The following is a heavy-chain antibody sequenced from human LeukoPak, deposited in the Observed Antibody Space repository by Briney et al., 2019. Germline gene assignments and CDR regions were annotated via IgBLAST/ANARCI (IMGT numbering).Heavy chain of an antibody. CDR1: GGSISSGDYY. D-gene: IGHD6-13*01. CDR2: IYYRGST. CDR3: ARDGSDSSSWPYYYYGMDV. Sequence: TSETLSLTCTVSGGSISSGDYYWSWIRQPPGKGLEWIGYIYYRGSTYYNPSLKSRVTISVDTSKNQFSPKLSSVTAADTAVYYCARDGSDSSSWPYYYYGMDVWGQGTTVTVSS. V-gene: IGHV4-30-4*01. J-gene: IGHJ6*02.